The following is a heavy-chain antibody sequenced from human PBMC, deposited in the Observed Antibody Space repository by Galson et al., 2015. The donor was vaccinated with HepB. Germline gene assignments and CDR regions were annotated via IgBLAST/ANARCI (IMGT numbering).Heavy chain of an antibody. J-gene: IGHJ6*03. CDR2: INPSGGST. CDR1: GYTFTSYY. CDR3: ARDKKNWGLYYYYYYMDV. Sequence: SVKVSCKASGYTFTSYYMHWVRQAPGQGLEWMGIINPSGGSTSYAQKFQGRVTMTRDTSTSTVYMELSSLRSEDTAVYYCARDKKNWGLYYYYYYMDVWGKGTTVTVSS. V-gene: IGHV1-46*01. D-gene: IGHD7-27*01.